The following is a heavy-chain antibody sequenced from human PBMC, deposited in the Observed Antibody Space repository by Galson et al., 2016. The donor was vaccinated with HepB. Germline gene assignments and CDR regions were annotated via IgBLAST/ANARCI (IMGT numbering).Heavy chain of an antibody. V-gene: IGHV3-66*04. J-gene: IGHJ3*02. D-gene: IGHD4-17*01. CDR2: FFAAGGA. Sequence: SLRLSCAASGLTVGSNYMSWVRQAPGKGLEWVSVFFAAGGAYYADSVKGRFTISRDTFKNTLYLQMDSLRAEDTAVYYCAKHIAGTTRAAFDIWGQGTMVTVSS. CDR3: AKHIAGTTRAAFDI. CDR1: GLTVGSNY.